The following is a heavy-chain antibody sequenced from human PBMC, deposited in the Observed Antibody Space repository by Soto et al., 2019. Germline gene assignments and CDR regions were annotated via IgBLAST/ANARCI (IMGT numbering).Heavy chain of an antibody. J-gene: IGHJ3*02. CDR2: VYYSGTT. CDR1: GGSVSSGSHY. V-gene: IGHV4-61*01. D-gene: IGHD5-18*01. Sequence: QVQLQESGPGLVKPSETLSLTCTVSGGSVSSGSHYWSWIRQPPGKGLEWIGYVYYSGTTNYNPPLKSRVTLSVDTSRNPFSLKLSSVTAADTAVYYCARDYRGYTTGYAFDIWGQGTMVTVSS. CDR3: ARDYRGYTTGYAFDI.